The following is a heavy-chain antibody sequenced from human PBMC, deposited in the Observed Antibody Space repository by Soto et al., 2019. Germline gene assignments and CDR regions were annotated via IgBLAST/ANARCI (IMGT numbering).Heavy chain of an antibody. Sequence: QVQLVESGGDVVQPGRSLRLSCAASGFTFSSYGMHWVRQAPGKGLEWVAVIWYDGSEIYYADSVKGRFTISRDNSKNTLYLQMNSLRAEDTAVYYCARGDVYNYVGYWGQGTLVTVSS. CDR2: IWYDGSEI. CDR3: ARGDVYNYVGY. CDR1: GFTFSSYG. V-gene: IGHV3-33*01. D-gene: IGHD5-12*01. J-gene: IGHJ4*02.